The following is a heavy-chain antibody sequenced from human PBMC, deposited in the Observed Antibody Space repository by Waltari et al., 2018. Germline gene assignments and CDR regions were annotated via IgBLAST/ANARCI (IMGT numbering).Heavy chain of an antibody. V-gene: IGHV6-1*01. J-gene: IGHJ4*02. D-gene: IGHD3-16*01. CDR1: GDSVSSNSAA. CDR2: TYYRSKCFN. CDR3: ASGNLRFDY. Sequence: QVQLQQSGPGLVKPSQTLSLTCAIYGDSVSSNSAAWSWIRQSPSTGREWLGRTYYRSKCFNVYSVSVKSRITINPDTSKNQFSLQLNSVTPEDTAVYYCASGNLRFDYWGQGTLVTVSS.